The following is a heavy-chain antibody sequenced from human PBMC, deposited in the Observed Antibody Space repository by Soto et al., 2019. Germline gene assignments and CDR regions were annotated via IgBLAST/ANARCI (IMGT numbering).Heavy chain of an antibody. CDR2: INPNSGVT. J-gene: IGHJ4*02. Sequence: VKVSCKASGYTFTYFHVHWVRQAPGQGLELMGSINPNSGVTDFAQSFQARVTMATDRSINTVYMELTRLNSDDTAVYYCARHRFSSGSAYFAYWGQGTMVTVSS. D-gene: IGHD3-22*01. CDR1: GYTFTYFH. CDR3: ARHRFSSGSAYFAY. V-gene: IGHV1-2*02.